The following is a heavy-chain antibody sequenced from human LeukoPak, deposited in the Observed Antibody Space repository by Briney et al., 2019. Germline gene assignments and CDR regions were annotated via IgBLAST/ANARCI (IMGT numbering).Heavy chain of an antibody. CDR3: ARYGAAPAAFYYYYMDV. D-gene: IGHD2-2*01. Sequence: QPGGSLRLSCAASGFTFSGYWMTWVRQAPGKGLEWVANIKQDGSEKYYVDSVKGRITISRDNAKNSLYLQMNSLRAEDRAVYFCARYGAAPAAFYYYYMDVWGTGTTVTVSS. J-gene: IGHJ6*03. V-gene: IGHV3-7*01. CDR1: GFTFSGYW. CDR2: IKQDGSEK.